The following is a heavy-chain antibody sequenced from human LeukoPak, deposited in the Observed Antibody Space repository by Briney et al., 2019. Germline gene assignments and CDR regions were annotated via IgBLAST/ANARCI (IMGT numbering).Heavy chain of an antibody. CDR2: IYYSGST. Sequence: TSETLSLTCTVSGGSISSGGYYWSWIRQHPGKGLEWIGYIYYSGSTYYNPSLKSRATISVDTSKNQFSLKLSSVTAADTAVYYCAKQRRDGYNYFDYWGQGTLVTVSS. CDR3: AKQRRDGYNYFDY. V-gene: IGHV4-31*03. CDR1: GGSISSGGYY. D-gene: IGHD5-24*01. J-gene: IGHJ4*02.